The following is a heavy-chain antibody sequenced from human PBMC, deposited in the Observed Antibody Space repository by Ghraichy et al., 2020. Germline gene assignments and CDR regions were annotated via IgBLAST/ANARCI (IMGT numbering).Heavy chain of an antibody. CDR2: INPSGGST. Sequence: ASVKVSCKASGYTFTSYYMHWVRQAPVQGLEWMGIINPSGGSTGYAQKFQGRVTMTRDTSTSTVYMELSSLRSEDTAVYLCARGRFVGATIPLFDSWGQGTLVTVSS. CDR1: GYTFTSYY. D-gene: IGHD1-26*01. V-gene: IGHV1-46*03. J-gene: IGHJ4*02. CDR3: ARGRFVGATIPLFDS.